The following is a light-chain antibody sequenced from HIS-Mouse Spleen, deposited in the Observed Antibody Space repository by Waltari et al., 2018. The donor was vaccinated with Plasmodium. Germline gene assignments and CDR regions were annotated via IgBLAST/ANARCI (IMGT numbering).Light chain of an antibody. CDR2: GAS. V-gene: IGKV3-15*01. CDR3: QQYYSWSFT. J-gene: IGKJ3*01. Sequence: EIVMTQSPATLSVSPGDRATLSCRASQSVSSNLAWYQQKPGQAPGLLIYGASTRATGIPARFSGSGSGTEFTLTISSLQSEDFAVYYCQQYYSWSFTFGPGTKVDIK. CDR1: QSVSSN.